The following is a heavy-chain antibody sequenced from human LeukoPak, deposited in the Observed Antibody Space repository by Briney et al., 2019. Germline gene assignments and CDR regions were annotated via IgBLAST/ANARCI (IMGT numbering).Heavy chain of an antibody. Sequence: GGSLRLSCAASGFTFSSYAMSWVRQAPGKGLEWVAGITWNGGSTDYAVSVRGRFTISRDNAKKSVYLQMNSLRADDTAVYYCARGEDNADEYLREDYWGQGILVTVSS. J-gene: IGHJ4*02. CDR1: GFTFSSYA. CDR2: ITWNGGST. CDR3: ARGEDNADEYLREDY. D-gene: IGHD3-16*01. V-gene: IGHV3-20*04.